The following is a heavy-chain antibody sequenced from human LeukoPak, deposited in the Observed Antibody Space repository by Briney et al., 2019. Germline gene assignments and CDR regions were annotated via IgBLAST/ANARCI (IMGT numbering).Heavy chain of an antibody. V-gene: IGHV3-7*01. J-gene: IGHJ4*02. D-gene: IGHD3-10*01. CDR3: ARVGLWGSGRYYPDC. CDR2: IGQDGTEK. Sequence: PGGSLRLSCAAPGFSFRNFWMTWVRQAPGKGLQWVANIGQDGTEKYYVDSVKGRFTISRDNAKNSLYLQMNSLRVEDTAVYYCARVGLWGSGRYYPDCWGQGTLVTVSS. CDR1: GFSFRNFW.